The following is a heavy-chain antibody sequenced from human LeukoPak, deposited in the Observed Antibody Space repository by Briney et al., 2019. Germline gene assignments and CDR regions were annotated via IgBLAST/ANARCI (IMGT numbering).Heavy chain of an antibody. CDR1: GYTFTSYG. CDR3: ARDDNYGSGQPDD. D-gene: IGHD3-10*01. Sequence: ASVKVSCKASGYTFTSYGITWVRQAPGQGLEWMGWISGYNGNTNYAQKFQGRVTMATDTSTSTVYMELRSLRSDDTAVYYCARDDNYGSGQPDDWGQGTLVTVSS. J-gene: IGHJ4*02. V-gene: IGHV1-18*01. CDR2: ISGYNGNT.